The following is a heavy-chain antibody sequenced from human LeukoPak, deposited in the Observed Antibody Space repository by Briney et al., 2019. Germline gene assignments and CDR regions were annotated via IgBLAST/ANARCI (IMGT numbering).Heavy chain of an antibody. CDR1: GVSISSGSYY. J-gene: IGHJ5*02. CDR2: IYTSGST. CDR3: ARDHEWFDP. V-gene: IGHV4-61*02. Sequence: PSETLSLTCTVSGVSISSGSYYWSWIRQPAGKGLEWIGRIYTSGSTNYNPSLKSRVTISVDTSKNQFSLKLSSVTAADTAVYYCARDHEWFDPWGQGTLVTVSS.